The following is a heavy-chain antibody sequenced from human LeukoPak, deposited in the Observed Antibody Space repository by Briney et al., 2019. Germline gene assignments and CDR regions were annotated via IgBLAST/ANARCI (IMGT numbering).Heavy chain of an antibody. CDR1: GYTFTGSY. Sequence: ASVKLSCKTSGYTFTGSYIHWVRQAPGQGLGWVGWINPNSGDTNYAQKFQARVTMTTLTSISTAYMELTSLSSDDTAIYYCARVPYSTSFDYWGLGTLVTVSS. J-gene: IGHJ4*02. CDR3: ARVPYSTSFDY. V-gene: IGHV1-2*02. CDR2: INPNSGDT. D-gene: IGHD2/OR15-2a*01.